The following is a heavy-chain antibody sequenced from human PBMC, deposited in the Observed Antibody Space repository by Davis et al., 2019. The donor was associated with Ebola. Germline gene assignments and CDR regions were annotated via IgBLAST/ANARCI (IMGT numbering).Heavy chain of an antibody. D-gene: IGHD1-14*01. CDR2: IIPIFATT. Sequence: AASVKVSCKASGGTFGSYGISWVRRAPGQGLEWMGGIIPIFATTNYAQKFQDRVTITADESKSTAYMEMSGLRSEDTATYYCARNSEPYFYYMDVWGEGTTVTVSS. CDR1: GGTFGSYG. CDR3: ARNSEPYFYYMDV. J-gene: IGHJ6*03. V-gene: IGHV1-69*13.